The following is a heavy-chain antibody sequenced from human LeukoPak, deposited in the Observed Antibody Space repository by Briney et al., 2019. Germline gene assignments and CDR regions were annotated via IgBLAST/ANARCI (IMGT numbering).Heavy chain of an antibody. V-gene: IGHV3-15*07. CDR2: IKTNNDGGTT. J-gene: IGHJ6*04. CDR1: GFLFNKAW. D-gene: IGHD2-21*01. CDR3: TTVMVEDQGFCV. Sequence: GGSLRLSVSASGFLFNKAWMNWVRQAPGKGPDWVGRIKTNNDGGTTYYASPVEGRFIISRNDSKNTIFLQMNRFKIDDTAIYYCTTVMVEDQGFCVWGNVATVTVAS.